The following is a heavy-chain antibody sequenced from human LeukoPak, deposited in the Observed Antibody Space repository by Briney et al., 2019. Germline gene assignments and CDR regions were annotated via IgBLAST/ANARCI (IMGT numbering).Heavy chain of an antibody. V-gene: IGHV1-2*02. CDR1: GYTFTGYY. Sequence: ASVKVSCKASGYTFTGYYMHWVRQAPGQGLEWMGWINPNSGGTNYAQKFQGRVTMTRDTSISTAYMELSRLRSDDTAVYYCARHSWRYGSSDYWGQGTLVTVSS. D-gene: IGHD3-10*01. CDR2: INPNSGGT. J-gene: IGHJ4*02. CDR3: ARHSWRYGSSDY.